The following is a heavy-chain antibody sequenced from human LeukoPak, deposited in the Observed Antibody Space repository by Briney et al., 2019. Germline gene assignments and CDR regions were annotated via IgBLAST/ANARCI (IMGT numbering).Heavy chain of an antibody. CDR2: INHSGST. Sequence: SETLSLTCAVYGGSFSGYYWSWIRQPPGKGLEWIGEINHSGSTNYNPSLKCRVTISVDTSKNQFSLKLSSVTAADTAVYYCAREPYAFDIWGQGTMVTVSS. V-gene: IGHV4-34*01. CDR1: GGSFSGYY. CDR3: AREPYAFDI. J-gene: IGHJ3*02.